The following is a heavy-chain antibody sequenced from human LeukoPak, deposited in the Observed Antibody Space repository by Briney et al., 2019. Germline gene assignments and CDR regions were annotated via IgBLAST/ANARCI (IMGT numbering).Heavy chain of an antibody. Sequence: PGGSLTYCCSSSGYILGSAAMNWARQAPGKGLEWVSYISSLGTKIYYAASERGRFNMSSDNPNNSLYLQMDSLRADDTAIYYCGRERVNTGGDV. CDR3: GRERVNTGGDV. CDR1: GYILGSAA. J-gene: IGHJ3*01. D-gene: IGHD3-10*01. V-gene: IGHV3-48*03. CDR2: ISSLGTKI.